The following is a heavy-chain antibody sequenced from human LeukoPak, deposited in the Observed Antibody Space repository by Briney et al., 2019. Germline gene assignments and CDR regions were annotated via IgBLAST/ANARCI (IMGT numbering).Heavy chain of an antibody. CDR1: GGSFSAFH. D-gene: IGHD3-10*01. J-gene: IGHJ4*02. CDR3: ASRPFLYGFRTYFDN. Sequence: SETLCLTCAVYGGSFSAFHWNWIRQSPAKGLEWLGEMKQSGTPRYNPSLRSRVTISVDKSKNQFSLNVRSVTAADTAVYYCASRPFLYGFRTYFDNWAQGTLVTVSS. CDR2: MKQSGTP. V-gene: IGHV4-34*01.